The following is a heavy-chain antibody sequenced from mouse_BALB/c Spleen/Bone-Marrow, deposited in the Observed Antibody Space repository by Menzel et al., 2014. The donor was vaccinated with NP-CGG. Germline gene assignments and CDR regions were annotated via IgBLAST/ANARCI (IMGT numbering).Heavy chain of an antibody. CDR3: ARVYGNYDAMDY. CDR2: INPSSGYT. V-gene: IGHV1-4*01. CDR1: GYTFTTYT. Sequence: QVQLQQPGAGLARPGASVKMSCRASGYTFTTYTMHWVKQRPGQGLEWIGYINPSSGYTYYNQKFKDKATLTADKSSSAAYLQLSSLTSEDSAVYYCARVYGNYDAMDYWGQGTSVTVSS. J-gene: IGHJ4*01. D-gene: IGHD2-1*01.